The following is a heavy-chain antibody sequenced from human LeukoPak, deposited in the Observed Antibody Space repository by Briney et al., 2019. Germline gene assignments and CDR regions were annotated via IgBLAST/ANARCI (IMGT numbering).Heavy chain of an antibody. CDR2: ISFAGDST. CDR1: GFTFSTYA. J-gene: IGHJ4*02. Sequence: GGSLRLSCVASGFTFSTYAMSWVRQAPGKGLEWVSTISFAGDSTYYADSVKGRFTISRDNSKNTLYLQMNSLRAEDTAVYYCAKSSITMIVVVTPQDYWGQGTLVTVSS. CDR3: AKSSITMIVVVTPQDY. D-gene: IGHD3-22*01. V-gene: IGHV3-23*01.